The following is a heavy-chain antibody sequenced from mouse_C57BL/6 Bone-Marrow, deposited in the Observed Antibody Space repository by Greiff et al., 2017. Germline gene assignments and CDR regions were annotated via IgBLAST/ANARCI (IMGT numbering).Heavy chain of an antibody. CDR2: INPYTGGT. J-gene: IGHJ4*01. V-gene: IGHV1-19*01. Sequence: VQLQQSGPVLVKPGASVKMSCKASGYTFTDYYMNWVKQSHGKSLEWIGVINPYTGGTSYNQKFKGKATLTVDKSSSTAYMELNSLTSEDSAVYYCARSKRDYYAMDYWGQGTSVTVSS. CDR3: ARSKRDYYAMDY. CDR1: GYTFTDYY.